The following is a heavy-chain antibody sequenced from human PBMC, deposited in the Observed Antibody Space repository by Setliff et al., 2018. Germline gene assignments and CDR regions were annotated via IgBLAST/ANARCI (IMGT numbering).Heavy chain of an antibody. J-gene: IGHJ4*02. Sequence: GGSLRLSCAASGFTLNNYAMSWVRQAPGKGLEWVSIISASGGTTYYADSVKGRFSISRDNAKNSLFLQMNSLKIEDTAIYYCLTTVPVEPYLDYWGQGTLVTVSS. CDR2: ISASGGTT. CDR3: LTTVPVEPYLDY. D-gene: IGHD4-17*01. CDR1: GFTLNNYA. V-gene: IGHV3-23*01.